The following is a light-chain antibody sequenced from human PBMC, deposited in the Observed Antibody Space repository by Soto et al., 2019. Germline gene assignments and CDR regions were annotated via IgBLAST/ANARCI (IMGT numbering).Light chain of an antibody. CDR3: QKYNSAPYT. J-gene: IGKJ2*01. CDR1: QGISNS. Sequence: EIQLTQSPSSLSASVGARVTITCRASQGISNSLAWYQQKPGKVPKLLIYAASTLQSGVPSRFSGSGSGTDFTLTISRLQPEDVATYYCQKYNSAPYTFGQGTKLEIK. CDR2: AAS. V-gene: IGKV1-27*01.